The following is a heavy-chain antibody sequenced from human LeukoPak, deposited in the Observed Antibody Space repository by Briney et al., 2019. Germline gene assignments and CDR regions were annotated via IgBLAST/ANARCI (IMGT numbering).Heavy chain of an antibody. J-gene: IGHJ4*02. CDR2: IIPILGIA. CDR3: ATMSSHNYDILTGYYIRRGYYFDS. D-gene: IGHD3-9*01. CDR1: GGTFSSYA. Sequence: SVKVSCKASGGTFSSYAISWGRQAPGQGLEWMGRIIPILGIANYAQKVQGRVTITADKSTSTAYMELSSLRSEDTAVYYCATMSSHNYDILTGYYIRRGYYFDSWGQGTLVTVSS. V-gene: IGHV1-69*04.